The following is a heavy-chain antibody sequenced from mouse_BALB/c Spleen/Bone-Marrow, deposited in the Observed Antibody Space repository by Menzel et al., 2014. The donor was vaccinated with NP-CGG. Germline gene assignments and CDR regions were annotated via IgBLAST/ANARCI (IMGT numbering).Heavy chain of an antibody. J-gene: IGHJ3*01. D-gene: IGHD2-1*01. Sequence: VQLQQSGAELVKPGASVKLSCTASGFNIKDTHMHWVKQRPEQGLEWIGGIDPANGNTKYDPKFQGKATITADTSSNTAYLQLSSLTSEDTAVYYCARNGNYGAWFAYWGQGTLVTVSA. CDR3: ARNGNYGAWFAY. V-gene: IGHV14-3*02. CDR1: GFNIKDTH. CDR2: IDPANGNT.